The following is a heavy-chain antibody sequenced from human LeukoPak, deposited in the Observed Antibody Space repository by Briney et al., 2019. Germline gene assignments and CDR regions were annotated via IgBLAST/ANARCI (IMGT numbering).Heavy chain of an antibody. J-gene: IGHJ5*02. Sequence: SETLSLTCTVSGGSISSSSNYWGWIRQPPGKGLEWIGSIYYSGSTYYNPSLKSRVTISVDTSKNQFSLKLSSVTAADTAVYYCARRDNYYDSSGRPFDPWGQGTLVTVSS. CDR3: ARRDNYYDSSGRPFDP. V-gene: IGHV4-39*01. CDR2: IYYSGST. CDR1: GGSISSSSNY. D-gene: IGHD3-22*01.